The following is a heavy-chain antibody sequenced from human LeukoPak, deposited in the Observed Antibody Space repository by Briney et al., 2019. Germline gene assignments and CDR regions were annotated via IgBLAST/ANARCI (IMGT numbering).Heavy chain of an antibody. CDR2: INHSGST. CDR3: ASGALDYYDSSGLYFDS. J-gene: IGHJ4*02. V-gene: IGHV4-39*07. CDR1: GGSISSSSYY. D-gene: IGHD3-22*01. Sequence: SETLSLTCTVSGGSISSSSYYWGWIRQPPGKGLEWIGEINHSGSTNYNPSLKSRVTISVDTSKNQFSLKLSSVTAADTAVYFCASGALDYYDSSGLYFDSWGQGTLVTVSS.